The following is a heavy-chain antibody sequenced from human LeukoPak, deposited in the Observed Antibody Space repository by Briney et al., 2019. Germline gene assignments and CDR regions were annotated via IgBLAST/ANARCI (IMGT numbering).Heavy chain of an antibody. V-gene: IGHV1-2*04. CDR3: ARDRPGDSRGFTFDY. CDR1: GCTFTGYY. D-gene: IGHD3-22*01. CDR2: INPNSGGT. J-gene: IGHJ4*02. Sequence: ASVKVSCKASGCTFTGYYMHWVRQAPGQGLEWMGWINPNSGGTNYAQKFQGWVTMTRDTSISTAYMELSRLRSDDTAVYYCARDRPGDSRGFTFDYWGQGTLVTVSS.